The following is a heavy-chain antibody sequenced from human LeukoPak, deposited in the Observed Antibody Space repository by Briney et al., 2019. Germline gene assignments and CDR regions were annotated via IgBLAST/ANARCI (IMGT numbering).Heavy chain of an antibody. CDR3: AKEPYCSSTSCIGEYFQR. D-gene: IGHD2-2*01. Sequence: PGGSLRLSCAASGFTFSNYGIHWVRQAPGKGLEWVAAISYDGKNKHYADSVKGRFTISRDNSKNTLYLQMNSLRAEDTAVYYCAKEPYCSSTSCIGEYFQRWGQGTLVTVSS. CDR1: GFTFSNYG. CDR2: ISYDGKNK. V-gene: IGHV3-30*18. J-gene: IGHJ1*01.